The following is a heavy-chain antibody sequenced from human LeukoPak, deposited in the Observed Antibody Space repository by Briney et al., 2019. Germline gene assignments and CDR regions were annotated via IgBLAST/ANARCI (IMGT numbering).Heavy chain of an antibody. Sequence: GGSLRLSCAASGFTFSSYAMSWVRQAPGKGLEWVSAISSTGGSTYYADSVKGRFTISRDSSKNTLYLQMNSLKTEDTAVYYCTTDVGYYYDSSGYYYYWGQGTLVTVSS. CDR3: TTDVGYYYDSSGYYYY. CDR1: GFTFSSYA. J-gene: IGHJ4*02. V-gene: IGHV3-23*01. D-gene: IGHD3-22*01. CDR2: ISSTGGST.